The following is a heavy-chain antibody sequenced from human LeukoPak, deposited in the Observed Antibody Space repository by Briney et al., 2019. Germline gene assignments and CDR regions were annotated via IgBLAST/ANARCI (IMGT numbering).Heavy chain of an antibody. CDR3: ARGDLYYYDSSGGDY. D-gene: IGHD3-22*01. V-gene: IGHV3-74*03. Sequence: HTGGSLRLSCAASGFRFSSYWMHWVRQVPGKGLVWVSRIDSDGSSTTYADSVKGRFTISRDNAKSTLYLQVNSLRAEDTAVYYCARGDLYYYDSSGGDYWGQGTLVTVSS. CDR1: GFRFSSYW. J-gene: IGHJ4*02. CDR2: IDSDGSST.